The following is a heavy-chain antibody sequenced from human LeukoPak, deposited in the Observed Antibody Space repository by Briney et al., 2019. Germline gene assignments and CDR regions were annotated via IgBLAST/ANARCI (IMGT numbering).Heavy chain of an antibody. J-gene: IGHJ4*02. CDR2: INSGSNDI. Sequence: GGSLRLSCAVSGLTVSDYPMNWVRQAPGKGLEWVSHINSGSNDIWYADSVKGRFTISRDNARSSLYLQMNSLRDEDTAVYYCATDRDWAFDYWGQGTLVTVSS. D-gene: IGHD3/OR15-3a*01. CDR3: ATDRDWAFDY. CDR1: GLTVSDYP. V-gene: IGHV3-48*02.